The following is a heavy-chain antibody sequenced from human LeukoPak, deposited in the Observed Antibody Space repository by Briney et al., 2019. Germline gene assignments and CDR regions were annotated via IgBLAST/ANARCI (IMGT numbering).Heavy chain of an antibody. CDR3: ARYSAIVVVTEYHFDY. J-gene: IGHJ4*02. CDR1: GGSISSGAYY. CDR2: ISYSGST. Sequence: PSETLSLTCTVSGGSISSGAYYWSWIRQHPGKGLEWIGYISYSGSTYYNPSLKSRVTISVDTPKNQFSLKLSSVTAADTAVYYCARYSAIVVVTEYHFDYWGQGTLVTVSS. D-gene: IGHD3-22*01. V-gene: IGHV4-31*03.